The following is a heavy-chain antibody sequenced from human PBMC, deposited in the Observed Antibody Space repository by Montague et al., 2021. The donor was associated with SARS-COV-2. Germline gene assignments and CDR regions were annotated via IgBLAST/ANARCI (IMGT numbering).Heavy chain of an antibody. J-gene: IGHJ4*02. Sequence: SETLSLTCAVYGGSFSGYYWSWIRQPPGKGPEWIGEINHSGSTNYNPSLKSRVTISVDTSKNQFSLKLSSVTAADTAVYYCARLRRYYYDSSGYVDYWGQGTLVTVSS. CDR1: GGSFSGYY. CDR3: ARLRRYYYDSSGYVDY. V-gene: IGHV4-34*01. D-gene: IGHD3-22*01. CDR2: INHSGST.